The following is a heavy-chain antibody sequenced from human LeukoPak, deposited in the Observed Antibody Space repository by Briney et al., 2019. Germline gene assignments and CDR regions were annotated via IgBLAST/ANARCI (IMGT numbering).Heavy chain of an antibody. V-gene: IGHV1-69*10. CDR2: IIPILGRP. D-gene: IGHD1-14*01. J-gene: IGHJ4*02. CDR1: GAAFSSDD. Sequence: SVKVSCKAPGAAFSSDDISWVRQAPGQGLEWMGRIIPILGRPTYVQKFQGRVTFTADKVTSTAYMELRSLISDDTAVYYCARLPWETSRPPELDYWGPGTLVTVSS. CDR3: ARLPWETSRPPELDY.